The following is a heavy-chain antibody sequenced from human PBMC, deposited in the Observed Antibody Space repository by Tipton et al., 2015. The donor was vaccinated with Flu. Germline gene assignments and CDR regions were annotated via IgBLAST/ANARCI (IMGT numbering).Heavy chain of an antibody. CDR1: GFTLSSYW. Sequence: SLRLSCVASGFTLSSYWMSWVRQAPGKGLEWVANIKQDGSEKYYVDSVKGRFIISRDNAKNSLYLQMNSLRVEDTAVYYCAKVPADNLKYYFDYWGQGALVTVSS. CDR3: AKVPADNLKYYFDY. V-gene: IGHV3-7*03. J-gene: IGHJ4*02. CDR2: IKQDGSEK. D-gene: IGHD1-1*01.